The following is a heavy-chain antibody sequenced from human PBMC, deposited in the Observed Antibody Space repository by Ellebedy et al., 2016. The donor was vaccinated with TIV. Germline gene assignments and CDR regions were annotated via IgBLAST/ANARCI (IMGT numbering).Heavy chain of an antibody. CDR2: VYYSGNT. D-gene: IGHD3/OR15-3a*01. V-gene: IGHV4-39*01. Sequence: SETLSLTCTVSGGSLSSYPYYWGWIRQSPGKGLEWIGTVYYSGNTYYNPSLKSRVTIFADTSKNQFSLNLTSVTAADTAVFYCTRLRLDWGYFDDWGQGTLVTVSS. CDR3: TRLRLDWGYFDD. CDR1: GGSLSSYPYY. J-gene: IGHJ4*02.